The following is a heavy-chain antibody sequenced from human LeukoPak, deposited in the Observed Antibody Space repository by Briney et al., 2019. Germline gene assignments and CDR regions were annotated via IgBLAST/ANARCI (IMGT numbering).Heavy chain of an antibody. CDR3: ARDSRYSSGWSMDDY. CDR2: ISSSSSTI. J-gene: IGHJ4*02. Sequence: GGSLRLSCAASGSTFSSYSMNWVRQAPGKGLEWVSYISSSSSTIYYADSVKGRFTISRDNAKNSLYLQMNSLRAEDTAVYYCARDSRYSSGWSMDDYWGQGTLVTVSS. CDR1: GSTFSSYS. D-gene: IGHD6-19*01. V-gene: IGHV3-48*04.